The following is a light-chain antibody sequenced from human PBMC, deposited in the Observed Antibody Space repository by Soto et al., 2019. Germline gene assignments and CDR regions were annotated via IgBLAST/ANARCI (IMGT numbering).Light chain of an antibody. V-gene: IGKV3-20*01. CDR1: QSISSSY. CDR2: GAF. J-gene: IGKJ4*01. Sequence: EIVLTQSPDTLSLSPGERATLSCRASQSISSSYLAWYQQKPGQAPRLLIYGAFSRATGIPDRFSGSGSGTDFTLTISRLEPEDCALYFCQQFGSLVTFGGGTKVEIK. CDR3: QQFGSLVT.